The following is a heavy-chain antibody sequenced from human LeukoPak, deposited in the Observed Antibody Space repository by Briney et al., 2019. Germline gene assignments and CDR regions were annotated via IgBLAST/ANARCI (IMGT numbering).Heavy chain of an antibody. CDR2: INHSGST. J-gene: IGHJ4*02. D-gene: IGHD6-6*01. V-gene: IGHV4-34*01. CDR1: GFTFSSYG. Sequence: PGGSLRLSCAASGFTFSSYGMHWIRQPPGKGLEWIGEINHSGSTNYNPSLKSRVTISVDTSENQFSLKLSSVTAADTAVYYCASDSSSNNSFDYWGQGTLVTVSS. CDR3: ASDSSSNNSFDY.